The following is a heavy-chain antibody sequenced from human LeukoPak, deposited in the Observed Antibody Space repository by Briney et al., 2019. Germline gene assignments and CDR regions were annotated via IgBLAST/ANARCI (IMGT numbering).Heavy chain of an antibody. CDR2: IKEDGSEK. V-gene: IGHV3-7*05. D-gene: IGHD2-21*02. J-gene: IGHJ4*02. CDR1: GFTFSSYW. CDR3: VKDGVVTAPFDY. Sequence: GGSLRLSCAASGFTFSSYWMSWVRQAPGKGLEWVANIKEDGSEKYHVDAVKGRFIISRDNAKNSLYLQMNSLRAEDRAVYYRVKDGVVTAPFDYWGQGTLVTVSS.